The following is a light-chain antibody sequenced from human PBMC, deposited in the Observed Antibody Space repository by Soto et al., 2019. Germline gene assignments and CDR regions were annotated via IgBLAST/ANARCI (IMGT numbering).Light chain of an antibody. J-gene: IGKJ4*01. CDR2: DAS. Sequence: DIQMTQSPSTLSASVGARVTITCRARQSISSWLAWYQQKLGRAPRLLIYDASSLESGVPSRFSGSGYGTELTLTISSLQPDDFANYYCQQYNTDFSLTSGGGTKV. V-gene: IGKV1-5*01. CDR3: QQYNTDFSLT. CDR1: QSISSW.